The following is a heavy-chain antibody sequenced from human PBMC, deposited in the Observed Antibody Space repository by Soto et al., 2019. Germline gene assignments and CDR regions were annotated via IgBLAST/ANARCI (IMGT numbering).Heavy chain of an antibody. J-gene: IGHJ4*02. CDR2: INAGNGNT. CDR3: ARAVAVPADLDY. V-gene: IGHV1-3*01. Sequence: GASVKVSCKASGYTFTGYAMHWVRQAPGQRLEWMGWINAGNGNTKYSQKFQGRVTITRDTSASTAYMELSSLRSEDTAVYYCARAVAVPADLDYWGQGTLVTVSS. CDR1: GYTFTGYA. D-gene: IGHD6-19*01.